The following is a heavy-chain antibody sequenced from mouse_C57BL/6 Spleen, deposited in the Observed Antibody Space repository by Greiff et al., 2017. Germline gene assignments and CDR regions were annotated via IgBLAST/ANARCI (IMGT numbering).Heavy chain of an antibody. D-gene: IGHD1-1*01. CDR1: GYTFTSYW. CDR2: IHPNSGST. J-gene: IGHJ1*03. V-gene: IGHV1-64*01. Sequence: QVQLQQPGAELVKPGASVKLSCKASGYTFTSYWMHWVKQRPGQGLEWIGMIHPNSGSTNYNEKFKSKATLTVDKSSSTAYMQLRSLTSEDSAVYYCARSDGSSWYFDVWGTGTTVTVSS. CDR3: ARSDGSSWYFDV.